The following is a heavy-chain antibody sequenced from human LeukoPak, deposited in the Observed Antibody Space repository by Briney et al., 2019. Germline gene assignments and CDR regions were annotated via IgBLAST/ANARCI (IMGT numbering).Heavy chain of an antibody. CDR2: IIPILGIA. J-gene: IGHJ5*02. V-gene: IGHV1-69*04. Sequence: ASVKVSCKASGGTFSSYTISWVRQAPGQGLEWMGRIIPILGIANNAQKFQGRVTITADKSTSTAYMELSSLRSEDTAVYYCARDIVVVPAATLLGSYNWFDPWGQGTLVTVSS. CDR3: ARDIVVVPAATLLGSYNWFDP. D-gene: IGHD2-2*01. CDR1: GGTFSSYT.